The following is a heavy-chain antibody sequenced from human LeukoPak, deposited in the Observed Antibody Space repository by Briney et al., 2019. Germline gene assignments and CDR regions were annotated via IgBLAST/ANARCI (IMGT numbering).Heavy chain of an antibody. CDR1: GYTFTNSY. CDR2: INPDGGNT. V-gene: IGHV1-46*01. J-gene: IGHJ4*02. Sequence: ASVKVSCKASGYTFTNSYIHWVRQAPGQVLEWMGLINPDGGNTNYAQKLQGRVTMTTDTSTSTAYMELRSLGSDDTAVYYCARDMNSSGWYFSDYWGQGTLVTVSS. D-gene: IGHD6-19*01. CDR3: ARDMNSSGWYFSDY.